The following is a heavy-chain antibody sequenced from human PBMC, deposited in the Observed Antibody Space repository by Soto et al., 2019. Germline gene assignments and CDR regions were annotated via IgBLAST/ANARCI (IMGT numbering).Heavy chain of an antibody. V-gene: IGHV1-18*01. CDR3: AREGVGYTDYYYGMDV. J-gene: IGHJ6*02. Sequence: QVQLVQSGAEVKKPGASVKVSCKASGYTFTSYGISWVRQAPGQGLEWMGWISAYNGNTNYAQKLQGRVTMTTDTSTSTADMELRSLRSDDTAVYYCAREGVGYTDYYYGMDVWGQGTTVTVSS. CDR2: ISAYNGNT. D-gene: IGHD2-2*02. CDR1: GYTFTSYG.